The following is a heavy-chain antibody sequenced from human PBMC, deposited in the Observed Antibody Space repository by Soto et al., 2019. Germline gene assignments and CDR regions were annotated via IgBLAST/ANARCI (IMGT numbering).Heavy chain of an antibody. Sequence: EVQLVESGGGLVQPGGSLRLSCAASGFTFSSYEMNWVRQAPGKGLEWVSYISSSGSTIYYADSVKGRFTISRDNAKNSLYLQRNSLRAEDTAVYYCAREAGNWFDPWGQGTLVTVSS. D-gene: IGHD3-10*01. J-gene: IGHJ5*02. CDR1: GFTFSSYE. CDR2: ISSSGSTI. V-gene: IGHV3-48*03. CDR3: AREAGNWFDP.